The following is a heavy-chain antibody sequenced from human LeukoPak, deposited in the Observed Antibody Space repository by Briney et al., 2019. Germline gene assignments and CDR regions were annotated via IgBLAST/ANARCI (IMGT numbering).Heavy chain of an antibody. Sequence: SETLSLTCSVSDDSITMYYWGWIRQPPGKGLEWIGSIYYSGSTYYSPSLKSRVTISVDTSKNQFSLKLSSVTAADTAVYYCARPNIRYCSGGACSNDGSDYWGQGTLVTVSS. D-gene: IGHD2-15*01. CDR2: IYYSGST. CDR3: ARPNIRYCSGGACSNDGSDY. J-gene: IGHJ4*02. V-gene: IGHV4-39*07. CDR1: DDSITMYY.